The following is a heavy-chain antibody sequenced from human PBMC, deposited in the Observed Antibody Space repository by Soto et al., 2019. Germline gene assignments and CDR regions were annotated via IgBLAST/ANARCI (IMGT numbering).Heavy chain of an antibody. CDR2: ISAYNGNT. CDR1: GYTFTSYG. V-gene: IGHV1-18*01. D-gene: IGHD3-22*01. CDR3: PRIRQEYDSSGYYTDAFDI. Sequence: QVQLVQSGAEVKKPGASVKVSCKASGYTFTSYGISWVRQAPGQGLEWMGWISAYNGNTNYAQKLQGRVTMTTDTSTSTAYMELRSLRSDDTAVYYCPRIRQEYDSSGYYTDAFDIWGQGTMVTVSS. J-gene: IGHJ3*02.